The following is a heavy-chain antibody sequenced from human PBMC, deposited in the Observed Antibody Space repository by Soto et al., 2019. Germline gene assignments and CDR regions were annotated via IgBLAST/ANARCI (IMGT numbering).Heavy chain of an antibody. Sequence: SETLSLTCTVSGGSISSYYWSWIRQPAGKGLEWIGRIYTSGSTNYNPSLMSLVTLSVDTSKNLFSLKLSYVTAADMAVDYCERDPAAGDVLEYCKHGGQGTRVTVCS. V-gene: IGHV4-4*07. D-gene: IGHD6-13*01. CDR3: ERDPAAGDVLEYCKH. J-gene: IGHJ1*01. CDR1: GGSISSYY. CDR2: IYTSGST.